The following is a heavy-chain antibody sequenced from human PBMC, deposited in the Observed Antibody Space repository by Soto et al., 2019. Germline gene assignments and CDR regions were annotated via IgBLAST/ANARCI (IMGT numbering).Heavy chain of an antibody. D-gene: IGHD3-22*01. CDR2: IYYSGST. CDR3: ARGLQYYYDSSGSCFDY. Sequence: PSETLSLTCTVSGGSVSSGSYYWSWIRQPPGKGLEWIGYIYYSGSTNYNPSLKSRVTISVDTSKNQFSLKLSSVTAADTAVYYCARGLQYYYDSSGSCFDYWGQGTPVTVSS. J-gene: IGHJ4*02. V-gene: IGHV4-61*01. CDR1: GGSVSSGSYY.